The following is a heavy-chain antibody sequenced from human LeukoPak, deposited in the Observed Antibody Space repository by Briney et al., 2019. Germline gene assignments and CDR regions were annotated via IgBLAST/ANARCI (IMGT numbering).Heavy chain of an antibody. CDR3: ARRQLWHTRYYYFDY. J-gene: IGHJ4*02. Sequence: SETLSLTCAVDGGTFSGYYWSWIRQPPGKGLEWIGEINHSGSTNYNPSLKSRVTISVDTSKNQFSLKLSSVTAADTAVYYCARRQLWHTRYYYFDYWGQGTLVTVSS. CDR1: GGTFSGYY. CDR2: INHSGST. D-gene: IGHD5-18*01. V-gene: IGHV4-34*01.